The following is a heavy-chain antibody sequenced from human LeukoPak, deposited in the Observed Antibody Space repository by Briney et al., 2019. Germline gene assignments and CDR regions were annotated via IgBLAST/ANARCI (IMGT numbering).Heavy chain of an antibody. CDR1: GFTFSSYA. Sequence: GGSLKLSCAASGFTFSSYAMHWVRQAPGKGLEWEAVISYDGSNKYYADSVKGRFTISRDNSKNTLYLQMNSLRAEDTAVYYCASLKNDYWGQGTLVTVSS. CDR3: ASLKNDY. CDR2: ISYDGSNK. V-gene: IGHV3-30-3*01. J-gene: IGHJ4*02.